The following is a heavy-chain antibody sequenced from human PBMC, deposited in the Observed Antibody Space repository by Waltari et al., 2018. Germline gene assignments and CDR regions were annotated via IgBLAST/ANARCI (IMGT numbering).Heavy chain of an antibody. CDR2: IYYSGST. J-gene: IGHJ2*01. V-gene: IGHV4-39*07. CDR3: ARTSDYGDPDWYFDL. Sequence: QLQLQESGPGLVKPSETLSLTCTVSGGSISSSSYYWGWIRQPPGKGLAWIGSIYYSGSTYYNPSLKSRVTISVDTSKNQFSLKLSSVTAADTAVYYCARTSDYGDPDWYFDLWGRGTLVTVSS. CDR1: GGSISSSSYY. D-gene: IGHD4-17*01.